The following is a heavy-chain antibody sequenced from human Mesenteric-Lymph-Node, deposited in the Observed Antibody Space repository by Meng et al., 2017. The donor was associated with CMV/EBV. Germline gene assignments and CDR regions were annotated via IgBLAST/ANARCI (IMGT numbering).Heavy chain of an antibody. CDR3: ARVEDSDDHYLDS. Sequence: KASGGTFSHYSLNWVRQAPGQGLEWMGKLYPMLGITNSAQKFQGRVMITADKSTSTGYMELSSLRSDDTAVYYCARVEDSDDHYLDSWGQGSLVTVSS. CDR2: LYPMLGIT. J-gene: IGHJ4*02. V-gene: IGHV1-69*02. CDR1: GGTFSHYS. D-gene: IGHD1-1*01.